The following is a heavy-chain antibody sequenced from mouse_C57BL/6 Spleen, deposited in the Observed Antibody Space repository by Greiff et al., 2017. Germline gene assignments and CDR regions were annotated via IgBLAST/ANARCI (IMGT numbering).Heavy chain of an antibody. D-gene: IGHD2-1*01. CDR1: GFTFSSYA. CDR2: ISDGGSYT. Sequence: EVMLVESGGGLVKPGGSLKLSCAASGFTFSSYAMSWVRQTPEKRLEWVATISDGGSYTYYPDNVKGRFTISRDNAKNNLYLQMSHLKSEGTAMYYCARELLWYYFDYWGQGTTLTVSS. J-gene: IGHJ2*01. CDR3: ARELLWYYFDY. V-gene: IGHV5-4*01.